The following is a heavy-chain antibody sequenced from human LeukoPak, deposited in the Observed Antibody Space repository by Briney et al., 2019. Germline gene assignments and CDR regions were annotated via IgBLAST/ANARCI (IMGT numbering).Heavy chain of an antibody. J-gene: IGHJ6*04. V-gene: IGHV6-1*01. CDR2: TYYRSKWYN. CDR3: ARGWSIAAAGMRYYYYGMDV. Sequence: SQTLSLTCAISGDSVSSNSAAWNWIRQSPSRGLEWLGRTYYRSKWYNDYAVSVKSRITINPDTSKNQFSLQLNSVTPEDTAVYYCARGWSIAAAGMRYYYYGMDVRGKGTTVTVSS. D-gene: IGHD6-13*01. CDR1: GDSVSSNSAA.